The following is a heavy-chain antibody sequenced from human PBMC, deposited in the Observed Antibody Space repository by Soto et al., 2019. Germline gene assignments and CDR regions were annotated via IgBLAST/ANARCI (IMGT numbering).Heavy chain of an antibody. Sequence: QVQLQESGPGLVKPSETLSLTCTVSGGSVSSGSYYWSWIRQPPGKGLEWIGYIYYSGSTNYNPTLKSRVTISVDTSKNQFPLKLSSVTAADTAVYYCASSDYGDYYWFDPWGQGTLVTVSS. CDR2: IYYSGST. D-gene: IGHD4-17*01. J-gene: IGHJ5*02. CDR3: ASSDYGDYYWFDP. CDR1: GGSVSSGSYY. V-gene: IGHV4-61*01.